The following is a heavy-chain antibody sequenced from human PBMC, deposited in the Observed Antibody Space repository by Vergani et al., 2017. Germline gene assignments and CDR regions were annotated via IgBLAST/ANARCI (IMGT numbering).Heavy chain of an antibody. V-gene: IGHV4-34*01. Sequence: QVQLQQWGAGLLKPSETLSLTCAVYGGSFSGYYWSWIRQPPGKGLEWIGEINHSGSTNYNPSLKSRVTISVDTYKNQFYLKLSSVTAADTAVYYCARQVAPTPEAVAPVVPAPYYMDVWGKGTTVTVSS. J-gene: IGHJ6*03. CDR1: GGSFSGYY. CDR3: ARQVAPTPEAVAPVVPAPYYMDV. D-gene: IGHD2-2*01. CDR2: INHSGST.